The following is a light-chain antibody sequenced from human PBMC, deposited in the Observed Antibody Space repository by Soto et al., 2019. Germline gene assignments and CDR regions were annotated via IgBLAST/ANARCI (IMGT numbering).Light chain of an antibody. CDR1: QNISNY. J-gene: IGKJ1*01. Sequence: IQMTQSPSSLSASVGDRVTITCRASQNISNYLNWYQQKPGKAPKLLIYDASSLERGVPSRFSGSGSGTDFTLTISSLQPEDIATYYCQQSSNPPWTFGQGTKVDIK. V-gene: IGKV1-33*01. CDR3: QQSSNPPWT. CDR2: DAS.